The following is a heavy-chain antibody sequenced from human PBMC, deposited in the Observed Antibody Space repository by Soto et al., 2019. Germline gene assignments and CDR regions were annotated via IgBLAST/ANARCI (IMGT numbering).Heavy chain of an antibody. Sequence: ASVKVSCKASGYTFTGYYMHWVRQAPGQGLEWMGWINPNSGGTNYAQKFQGRVTMTRDTSISTAYMELSRLRSDDTAVYYCARGPIAARSSRSKFDYWGQGTLVTVSS. V-gene: IGHV1-2*02. CDR1: GYTFTGYY. CDR3: ARGPIAARSSRSKFDY. J-gene: IGHJ4*02. CDR2: INPNSGGT. D-gene: IGHD6-6*01.